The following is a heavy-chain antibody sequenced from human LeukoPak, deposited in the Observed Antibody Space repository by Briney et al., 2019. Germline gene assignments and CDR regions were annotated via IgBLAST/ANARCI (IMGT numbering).Heavy chain of an antibody. CDR1: GDSISNYY. CDR3: ARHYPTPLVRHNWFDP. D-gene: IGHD3-10*01. Sequence: SETLSLTCTVSGDSISNYYWSWVRQPPGKGLEWIGSIYYSGSTYYNPSLKSRVTISVDTSKNQFSLKLSSVTAADTAVYYCARHYPTPLVRHNWFDPWGQGTLVTVSS. V-gene: IGHV4-59*05. J-gene: IGHJ5*02. CDR2: IYYSGST.